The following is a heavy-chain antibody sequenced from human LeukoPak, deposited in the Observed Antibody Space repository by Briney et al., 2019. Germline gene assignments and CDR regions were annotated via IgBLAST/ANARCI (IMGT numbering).Heavy chain of an antibody. CDR3: ARDVDYFDY. Sequence: EGSLRLSCAASGFTFSSYEMNWVRQAPGKGLEWVSYISSSGSTIYYADSVKGRFTISRDNAKNSLYLQMNSLRAEDTAVYYCARDVDYFDYWGQGTLVTVSS. V-gene: IGHV3-48*03. CDR2: ISSSGSTI. CDR1: GFTFSSYE. J-gene: IGHJ4*02.